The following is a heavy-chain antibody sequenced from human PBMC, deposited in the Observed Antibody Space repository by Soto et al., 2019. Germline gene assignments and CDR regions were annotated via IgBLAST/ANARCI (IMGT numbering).Heavy chain of an antibody. CDR1: GFSFSNYW. D-gene: IGHD3-10*01. V-gene: IGHV3-7*04. J-gene: IGHJ4*02. CDR2: IKEDGSQS. Sequence: EMQLVDSGGGLVQPGDSLRLSCVASGFSFSNYWMAWVRQAPGKGLEWVANIKEDGSQSTYVASVKGRFTISRDNAETSLSLQMNSLRAEDTAVYYCARETQYYATWGQGTLVTVSS. CDR3: ARETQYYAT.